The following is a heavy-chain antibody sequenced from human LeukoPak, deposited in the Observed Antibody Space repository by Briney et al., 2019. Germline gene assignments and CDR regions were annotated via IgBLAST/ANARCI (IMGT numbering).Heavy chain of an antibody. Sequence: GGSLRLSCAASGFTFSSYWMSWVRQAPGKGLEWVANIKQDGSEKYYVDSVKGRFTISRDNAKNSLYLQMNSLRAEYTAVYYCARDLEPDAFDIWGQGTMVTVSS. CDR2: IKQDGSEK. CDR1: GFTFSSYW. J-gene: IGHJ3*02. V-gene: IGHV3-7*01. CDR3: ARDLEPDAFDI. D-gene: IGHD1-1*01.